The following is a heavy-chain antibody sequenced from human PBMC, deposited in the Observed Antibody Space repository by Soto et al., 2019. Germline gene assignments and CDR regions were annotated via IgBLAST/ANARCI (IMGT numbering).Heavy chain of an antibody. CDR1: GFTFSSYG. V-gene: IGHV3-33*01. CDR2: IWDDGSHK. D-gene: IGHD6-19*01. CDR3: ARDDDSSGNAFDI. J-gene: IGHJ3*02. Sequence: QVQLVESGGGVVQPGRSLRLSCAASGFTFSSYGMHWVRQAPGKGLEWVAVIWDDGSHKFYADSVKGRFTISRDNSKNTLYLQMNSLTAEDTAVYYCARDDDSSGNAFDIWGQGTMVTVSS.